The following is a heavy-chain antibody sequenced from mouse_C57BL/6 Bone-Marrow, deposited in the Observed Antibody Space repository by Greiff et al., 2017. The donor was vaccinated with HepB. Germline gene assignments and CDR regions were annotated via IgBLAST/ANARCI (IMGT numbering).Heavy chain of an antibody. CDR2: IYPGDGDT. D-gene: IGHD2-3*01. CDR3: ARGDDGYYGWYFDV. CDR1: GYAFSSYW. V-gene: IGHV1-80*01. J-gene: IGHJ1*03. Sequence: VQLQQSGAELVKPGASVKISCKASGYAFSSYWMNWVKQRPGKGLEWIGQIYPGDGDTNYNGKFKGKATLTADKSSSTAYMQLSSLTSEDSAVYLCARGDDGYYGWYFDVWGTGTTVTVSS.